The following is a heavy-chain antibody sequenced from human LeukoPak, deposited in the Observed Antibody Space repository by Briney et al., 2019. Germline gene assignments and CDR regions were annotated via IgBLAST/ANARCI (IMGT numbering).Heavy chain of an antibody. Sequence: GGSLRLSCAASGFPVSSNYMSWVRQAPGKGLEWVSVIYRDDTTYYADSVKGRFTIFRDNSKNTLYLQMNSLRDDDTAVYYCARHDPTLPGYYYGMDVWGQGTTVTVSS. CDR1: GFPVSSNY. V-gene: IGHV3-53*01. J-gene: IGHJ6*02. CDR3: ARHDPTLPGYYYGMDV. CDR2: IYRDDTT.